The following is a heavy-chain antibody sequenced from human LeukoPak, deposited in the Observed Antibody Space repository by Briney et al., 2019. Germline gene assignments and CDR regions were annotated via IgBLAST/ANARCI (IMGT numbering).Heavy chain of an antibody. CDR1: GGSISSGSYY. CDR2: IYTSGST. J-gene: IGHJ4*02. D-gene: IGHD6-13*01. CDR3: AREAAADYFDY. Sequence: PSQTLSLTCTVSGGSISSGSYYWSWIRQPAGKGLEWIGRIYTSGSTNYNPSLKSRVTISVDTSKNQFSLKLSSVTAADTAVYYCAREAAADYFDYWGQGTLVTVSS. V-gene: IGHV4-61*02.